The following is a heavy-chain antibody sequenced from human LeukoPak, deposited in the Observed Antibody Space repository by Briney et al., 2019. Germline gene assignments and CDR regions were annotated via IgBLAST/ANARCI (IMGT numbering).Heavy chain of an antibody. D-gene: IGHD1-26*01. CDR3: ARGLGYFDY. CDR1: GFIVSSNY. V-gene: IGHV3-53*01. J-gene: IGHJ4*02. CDR2: IYSGGST. Sequence: GGSLRLSCAASGFIVSSNYMTWVRQAPGKGLEWVSIIYSGGSTYYADSVKGRFTISRDNSRNTVYLQMNSLRAGGTAVYYCARGLGYFDYWGQGTLVTVSS.